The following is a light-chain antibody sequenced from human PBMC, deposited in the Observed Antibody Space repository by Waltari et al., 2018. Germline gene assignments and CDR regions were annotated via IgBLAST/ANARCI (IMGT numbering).Light chain of an antibody. CDR3: NTRDISGDHLV. Sequence: SSEMTQEPAVSVALGQTVRHTCQRGGLRTIYAPWYQQKPEPAPPLVLYAENNRPSGIPDRFSGSRSGNTASLTISGAQAEDEADYYCNTRDISGDHLVFGSGTKVTVL. CDR2: AEN. J-gene: IGLJ1*01. CDR1: GLRTIY. V-gene: IGLV3-19*01.